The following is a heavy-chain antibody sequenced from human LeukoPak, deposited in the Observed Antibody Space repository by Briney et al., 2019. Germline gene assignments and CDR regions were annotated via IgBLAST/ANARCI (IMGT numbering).Heavy chain of an antibody. CDR1: GFTFSSYS. D-gene: IGHD3-10*01. CDR3: ARDPTMVRGVPSYNWFDP. J-gene: IGHJ5*02. CDR2: FSSSSSYI. Sequence: GGSLRLSCAASGFTFSSYSMNWVRQAPGKGLEWVSSFSSSSSYIYYADSVKGRFTISRDNAKNSLYLQMNSLRAEDTAVYYCARDPTMVRGVPSYNWFDPWGQGTLVTVSS. V-gene: IGHV3-21*01.